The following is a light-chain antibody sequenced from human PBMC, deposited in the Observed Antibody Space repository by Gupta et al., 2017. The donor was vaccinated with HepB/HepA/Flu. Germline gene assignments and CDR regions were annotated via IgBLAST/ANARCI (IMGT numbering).Light chain of an antibody. CDR2: GAS. J-gene: IGKJ1*01. V-gene: IGKV3-20*01. CDR3: QHYGSSPRT. CDR1: QSVSSSY. Sequence: EIVLTQSPGTLSLSPGERATLSCRASQSVSSSYLAWYQQKPGQAPSLLIYGASSRATGIPNRFSGSCSGADFTHTISRLEPDDFAVYYCQHYGSSPRTFGQGTKVEIK.